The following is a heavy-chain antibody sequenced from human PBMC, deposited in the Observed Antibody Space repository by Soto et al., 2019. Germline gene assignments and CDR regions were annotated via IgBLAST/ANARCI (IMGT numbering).Heavy chain of an antibody. CDR2: ISWNSGSI. V-gene: IGHV3-9*01. J-gene: IGHJ4*02. CDR1: GFTFDDYA. CDR3: AKDIERKASSFDY. Sequence: IISCSASGFTFDDYAIHLVLHAPGKGLEWVSGISWNSGSIGYADSVKGRFTISRDNAKNSLYLQMNSLRAEDTAFYYCAKDIERKASSFDYWGQGTLVTVSS. D-gene: IGHD6-13*01.